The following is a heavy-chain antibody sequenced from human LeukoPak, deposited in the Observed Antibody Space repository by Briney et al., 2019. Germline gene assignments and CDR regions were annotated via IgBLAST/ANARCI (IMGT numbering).Heavy chain of an antibody. Sequence: GASVKVSCKASGYTFSGYFVHWVRQAPGQGLEWMGRINAGSGDTEFAQKFQGRVTMTRDTFVSTAYMEVSGLTSDDTAMYHCARDLSSTPNWELDHGGQGTLVTVSS. D-gene: IGHD1-1*01. CDR1: GYTFSGYF. V-gene: IGHV1-2*06. CDR3: ARDLSSTPNWELDH. J-gene: IGHJ4*02. CDR2: INAGSGDT.